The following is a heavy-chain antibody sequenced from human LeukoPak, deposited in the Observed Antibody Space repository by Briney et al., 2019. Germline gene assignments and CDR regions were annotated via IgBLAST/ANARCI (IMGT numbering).Heavy chain of an antibody. D-gene: IGHD4/OR15-4a*01. CDR1: RASISTYY. J-gene: IGHJ4*02. Sequence: PSETLSLTCTVSRASISTYYWSWIRQPPGKGLEWIGYIYYSGSTNYNDSLRSRVTISVDTSRNQFSLKLTSVTAADTAMYFCAGLQAHGANFFDYWGQGALVTVSS. CDR3: AGLQAHGANFFDY. CDR2: IYYSGST. V-gene: IGHV4-59*08.